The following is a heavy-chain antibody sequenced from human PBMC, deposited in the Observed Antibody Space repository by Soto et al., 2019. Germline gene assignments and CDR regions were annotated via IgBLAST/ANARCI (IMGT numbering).Heavy chain of an antibody. V-gene: IGHV3-73*02. J-gene: IGHJ4*02. CDR2: IRSKTNTYAT. D-gene: IGHD6-13*01. Sequence: EVQLVESGGGLVQPGGSLKVSWAASGFTCSGSAIHWVHQASGKGLELVGRIRSKTNTYATAYAASVRGRFTISRDDSKNTVSLQMNSLKIEDTAVYYCARPRSTWYYDYWGQGTLVTVSS. CDR1: GFTCSGSA. CDR3: ARPRSTWYYDY.